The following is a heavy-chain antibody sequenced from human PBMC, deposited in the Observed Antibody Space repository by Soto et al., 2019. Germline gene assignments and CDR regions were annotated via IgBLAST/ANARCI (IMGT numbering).Heavy chain of an antibody. V-gene: IGHV3-30-3*01. D-gene: IGHD1-1*01. CDR2: ISYDGSNK. Sequence: GGSLRLSCAASGFTFSSYAMHWVRQAPGKGLEWVAVISYDGSNKYYADSVKGRFTISRDNSKNTLYLQMNSLRAEDTAVYYCARDGRDGYNSPFDYWGQGTLVTVSS. J-gene: IGHJ4*02. CDR1: GFTFSSYA. CDR3: ARDGRDGYNSPFDY.